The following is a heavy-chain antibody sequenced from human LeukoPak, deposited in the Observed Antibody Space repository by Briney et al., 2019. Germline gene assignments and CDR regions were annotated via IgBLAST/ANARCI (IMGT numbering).Heavy chain of an antibody. J-gene: IGHJ4*02. Sequence: PGRSLRLSCAASGFTFSSYAMHWVRQAPGKGLEWVAVISYDGSNKYYADSVKGRFTISRDNSKNMLYLQMNSLRAEDTAVYYCAKSNGVDRNGYNSDYFDYWGQGTLVTVSS. D-gene: IGHD5-24*01. CDR1: GFTFSSYA. CDR2: ISYDGSNK. V-gene: IGHV3-30-3*02. CDR3: AKSNGVDRNGYNSDYFDY.